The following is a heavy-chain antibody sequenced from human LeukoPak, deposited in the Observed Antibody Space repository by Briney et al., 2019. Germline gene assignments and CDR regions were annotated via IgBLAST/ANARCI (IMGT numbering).Heavy chain of an antibody. V-gene: IGHV4-59*01. D-gene: IGHD6-13*01. J-gene: IGHJ4*02. CDR3: ARDLGGPAAGTLDY. CDR1: GGSMRSYY. CDR2: IDYTGRS. Sequence: PSETLSLTCTVSGGSMRSYYWIWTRQPPGKGLEWIGYIDYTGRSKDNPSLKSRVTISVDMSKNQFSLKLRSVTAADTGVYYCARDLGGPAAGTLDYWGQGTLVTVSS.